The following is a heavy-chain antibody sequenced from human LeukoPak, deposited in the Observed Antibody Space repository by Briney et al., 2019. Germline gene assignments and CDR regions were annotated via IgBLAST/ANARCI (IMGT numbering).Heavy chain of an antibody. CDR1: GGSISSGSYY. V-gene: IGHV4-61*02. J-gene: IGHJ4*02. CDR2: IYTSGST. Sequence: PSETLSLTCTVSGGSISSGSYYWSWIRQPAGKGLEWIGRIYTSGSTNYHPSLKSRVTISVDTSKNQFSLKLSSVTAADTAVYYCARLFIAAAGRYFDYWGQGTLVTVSS. D-gene: IGHD6-13*01. CDR3: ARLFIAAAGRYFDY.